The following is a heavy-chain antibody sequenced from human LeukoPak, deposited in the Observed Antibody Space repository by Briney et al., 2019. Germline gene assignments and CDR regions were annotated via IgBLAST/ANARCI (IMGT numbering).Heavy chain of an antibody. J-gene: IGHJ6*03. V-gene: IGHV4-39*01. Sequence: SETLSLTCTVSGGSISSSSYYWGWIRQPPGTGLEWIGSIYYSGSTYYNPSLKSRVTISVDTSKNQFSLKLSSVTAADTAVYYCASTTYSSSWYALNYYYYYYMDVWGKGTTVTISS. CDR1: GGSISSSSYY. CDR3: ASTTYSSSWYALNYYYYYYMDV. CDR2: IYYSGST. D-gene: IGHD6-13*01.